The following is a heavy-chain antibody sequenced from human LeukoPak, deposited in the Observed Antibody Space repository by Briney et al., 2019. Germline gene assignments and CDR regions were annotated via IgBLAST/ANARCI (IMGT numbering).Heavy chain of an antibody. J-gene: IGHJ4*02. V-gene: IGHV3-7*01. Sequence: GGSLRLSCAASGFIFSPYWMTWVRQAPGKGLEWVANINQDGSAKYYVDSVKGRFTVSRDNAKNSVYLQMNSLRVEDTAVYYCAKNHDPWLAGPKDYWGQGALVTVSS. CDR2: INQDGSAK. D-gene: IGHD6-19*01. CDR1: GFIFSPYW. CDR3: AKNHDPWLAGPKDY.